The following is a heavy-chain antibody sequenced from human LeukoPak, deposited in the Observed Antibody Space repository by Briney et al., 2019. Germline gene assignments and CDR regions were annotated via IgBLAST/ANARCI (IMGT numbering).Heavy chain of an antibody. CDR1: AGTFTNYA. CDR2: IIPIFGTA. CDR3: ARGNYDILTCYYLDY. D-gene: IGHD3-9*01. V-gene: IGHV1-69*06. Sequence: ASVTVSFTSSAGTFTNYAISWVRQAPGQGHEWMGAIIPIFGTANYAQQFQGRVTTTADKSTTTAYMELSSRRSEDMAVYYCARGNYDILTCYYLDYWGEGALVTVSS. J-gene: IGHJ4*02.